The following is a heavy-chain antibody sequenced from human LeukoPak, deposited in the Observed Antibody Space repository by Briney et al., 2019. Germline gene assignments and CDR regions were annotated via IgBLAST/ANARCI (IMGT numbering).Heavy chain of an antibody. D-gene: IGHD3-10*01. CDR1: GGSISSYY. V-gene: IGHV4-4*07. CDR2: IYSSGST. Sequence: SETLSLTCTVSGGSISSYYWSWIRQPAGKGLEWIGRIYSSGSTDYNPSLKSRVTMSVDTSKYKFSLKLSSVTAADTAVYYCARDSGTTGEVKFDPWGQGTLVTVSS. CDR3: ARDSGTTGEVKFDP. J-gene: IGHJ5*02.